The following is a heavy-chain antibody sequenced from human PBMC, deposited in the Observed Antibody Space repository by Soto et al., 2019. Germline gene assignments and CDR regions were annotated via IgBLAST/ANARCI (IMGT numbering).Heavy chain of an antibody. D-gene: IGHD1-26*01. J-gene: IGHJ4*02. Sequence: AGGSLRLSCAASGFTFSSYWMHWVRQSPGKGLVWVSRINSDGSSTSYADSVKGRFTISRDNAKNTLYLQMNGLRAEDTAVYYCARRVAGATGPYYFDSWGQGTLVTVSS. V-gene: IGHV3-74*01. CDR2: INSDGSST. CDR1: GFTFSSYW. CDR3: ARRVAGATGPYYFDS.